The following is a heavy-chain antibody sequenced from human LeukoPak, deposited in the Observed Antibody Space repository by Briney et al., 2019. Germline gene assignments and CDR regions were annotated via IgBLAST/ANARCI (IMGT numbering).Heavy chain of an antibody. J-gene: IGHJ4*02. CDR2: IYTSGDT. CDR1: GGSISSSSYY. CDR3: ARRRRLPVFDY. Sequence: SQTLSLTCTVSGGSISSSSYYWGWIRQPPGKGLEWIGSIYTSGDTNYNPSLKSRVTISVDTSKNQFSLKLSSVTAADTAVYYCARRRRLPVFDYWGQGTLVTVSS. V-gene: IGHV4-39*01.